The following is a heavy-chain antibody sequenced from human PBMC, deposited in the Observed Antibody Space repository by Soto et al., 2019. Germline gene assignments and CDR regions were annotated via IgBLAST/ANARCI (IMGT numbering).Heavy chain of an antibody. J-gene: IGHJ4*02. CDR1: GGSFSGYY. Sequence: SETLSLTCAVYGGSFSGYYWSWIRQPPGKGLEWIGEINHSGSTNYNPSLKSRVTISVDTSKNQFSLKLSSVTAADTAVYYCAGRRGYSYGSTNTYYYDSSGYHYRYYFDYWGQGTLVTVSS. D-gene: IGHD3-22*01. CDR2: INHSGST. CDR3: AGRRGYSYGSTNTYYYDSSGYHYRYYFDY. V-gene: IGHV4-34*01.